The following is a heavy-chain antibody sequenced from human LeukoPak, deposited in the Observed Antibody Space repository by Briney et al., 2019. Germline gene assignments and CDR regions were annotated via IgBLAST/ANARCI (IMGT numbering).Heavy chain of an antibody. V-gene: IGHV4-30-4*01. CDR1: GGSISSGDYD. Sequence: SGTLSLNCTVSGGSISSGDYDRSGIRQPPGKGLEWIAYMYYSSSTYYNPSLKSRVTISADTSNNQLSLRLSSVTAADTAEYCCARPYYYDSRIDPWGQGILVTVSS. J-gene: IGHJ5*02. CDR3: ARPYYYDSRIDP. D-gene: IGHD3-22*01. CDR2: MYYSSST.